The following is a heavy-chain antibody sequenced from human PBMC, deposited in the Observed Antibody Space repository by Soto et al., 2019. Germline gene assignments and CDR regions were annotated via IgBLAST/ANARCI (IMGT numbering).Heavy chain of an antibody. CDR3: AKDKLAVGSYFDY. V-gene: IGHV3-23*01. CDR1: GFTFSSYV. Sequence: GGSLRLSCAASGFTFSSYVMSWVRQAPGKGLECVSVISGSGGSTYYADSVKGRFTISRDNSKNTLYLQMNSLRAEDTAVYYCAKDKLAVGSYFDYWGQGTLVTVSS. D-gene: IGHD6-19*01. CDR2: ISGSGGST. J-gene: IGHJ4*02.